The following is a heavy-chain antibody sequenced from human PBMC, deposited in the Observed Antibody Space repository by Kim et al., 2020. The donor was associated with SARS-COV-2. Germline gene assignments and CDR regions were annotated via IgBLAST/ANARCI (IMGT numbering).Heavy chain of an antibody. Sequence: GGSLRLSCAASGFTFSNYWMHWVRRVSGKGLEWISRIDGDGNIVTYADSVKGRFTISGDNAQRVVYLQMDRLRPEDTALYYCASFWNLWGRGTLVTVSS. D-gene: IGHD1-1*01. V-gene: IGHV3-74*03. CDR3: ASFWNL. CDR2: IDGDGNIV. J-gene: IGHJ4*01. CDR1: GFTFSNYW.